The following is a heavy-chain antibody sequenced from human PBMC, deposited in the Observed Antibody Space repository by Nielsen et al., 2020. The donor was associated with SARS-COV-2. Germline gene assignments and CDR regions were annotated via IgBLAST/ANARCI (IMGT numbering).Heavy chain of an antibody. CDR3: ARDKFGIYYGMDV. J-gene: IGHJ6*02. D-gene: IGHD3-10*01. CDR2: IWYDGSNK. CDR1: GFTFSSYG. Sequence: GESLKISCAASGFTFSSYGMRWVRQAPGKGLEWVAVIWYDGSNKYYADSVKGRFTISRDNSKNTLYLQINSLRAEDTAVYYCARDKFGIYYGMDVWGQGTTVTVSS. V-gene: IGHV3-33*01.